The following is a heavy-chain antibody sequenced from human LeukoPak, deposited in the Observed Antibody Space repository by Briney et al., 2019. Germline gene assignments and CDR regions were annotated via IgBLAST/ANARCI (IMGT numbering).Heavy chain of an antibody. V-gene: IGHV3-7*01. Sequence: GGSLRLSCAASGFTFSSYWMSWVRQAPGKGLEWVANIKQDESEKYYVDSVKGRFTISRDNAKNSLYLQMNSLRAEDTAVYYCARDRYSYGYRTFYYYYYYMDVWGKGTTVTISS. D-gene: IGHD5-18*01. CDR2: IKQDESEK. CDR3: ARDRYSYGYRTFYYYYYYMDV. CDR1: GFTFSSYW. J-gene: IGHJ6*03.